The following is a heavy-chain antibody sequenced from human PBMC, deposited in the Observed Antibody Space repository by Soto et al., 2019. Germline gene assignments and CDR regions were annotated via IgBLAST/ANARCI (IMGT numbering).Heavy chain of an antibody. J-gene: IGHJ4*02. V-gene: IGHV4-30-4*01. CDR1: GGSISSGDYY. CDR2: IYYSGST. D-gene: IGHD3-22*01. Sequence: SETLSLTCTVSGGSISSGDYYWSWIRQPPGKGLEWIGYIYYSGSTYYNPSLKSRVTISVDTSKNQFSLKLSSVTAADTAVYYCARETRHHYYDSSGYRAYWGQGTLVT. CDR3: ARETRHHYYDSSGYRAY.